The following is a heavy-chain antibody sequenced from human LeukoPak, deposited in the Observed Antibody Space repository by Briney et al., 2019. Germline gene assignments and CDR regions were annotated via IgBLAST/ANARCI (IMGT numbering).Heavy chain of an antibody. CDR1: GGSISGYY. J-gene: IGHJ5*02. CDR3: ARDWDYYGSVPT. V-gene: IGHV4-59*01. Sequence: KASETLSLTCTVSGGSISGYYWSWIRQPPGKGLEWIGNIDYSGSTNYNPSLKSRVTMSVDTSKNQFSLRLSSVTAADTAVFYCARDWDYYGSVPTWGQGTLVTVSS. D-gene: IGHD3-10*01. CDR2: IDYSGST.